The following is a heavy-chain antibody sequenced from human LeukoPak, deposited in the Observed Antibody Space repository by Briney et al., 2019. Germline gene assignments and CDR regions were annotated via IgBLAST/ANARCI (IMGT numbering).Heavy chain of an antibody. J-gene: IGHJ4*02. CDR2: VSGSGGST. Sequence: TGGSLRLSCAASGFTFSSYAMSWVRQAPGKGLEWVSAVSGSGGSTYYADSVKGRFTISRDNSKNTLYLQMNSLRAEDTAVYYCAKPYPLSTLRVYFDYWGQGTLVTVSS. CDR3: AKPYPLSTLRVYFDY. CDR1: GFTFSSYA. V-gene: IGHV3-23*01. D-gene: IGHD2/OR15-2a*01.